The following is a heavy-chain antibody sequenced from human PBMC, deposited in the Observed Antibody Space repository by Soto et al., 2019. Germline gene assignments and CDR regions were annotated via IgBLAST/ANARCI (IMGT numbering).Heavy chain of an antibody. CDR3: AKDRYCSGGTCLNFYGMDV. D-gene: IGHD2-15*01. J-gene: IGHJ6*02. CDR1: GFPFSSYG. V-gene: IGHV3-30*18. CDR2: ISYDGSNK. Sequence: QVQLVESGGGVVQPGRSLRLSCAASGFPFSSYGIHWVRQAPGKGLEWVAVISYDGSNKYYADSVNGRFTISRDNSKNTLYLQMNSLRTEDTAMYYCAKDRYCSGGTCLNFYGMDVWGQGTTVTVSS.